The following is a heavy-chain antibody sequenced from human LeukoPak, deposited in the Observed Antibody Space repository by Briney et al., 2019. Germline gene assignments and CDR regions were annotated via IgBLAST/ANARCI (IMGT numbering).Heavy chain of an antibody. CDR1: GGTLSSYA. CDR2: IIPIFGTA. CDR3: AATTVTTIDY. Sequence: ASVEVSCKASGGTLSSYAISWVRQAPGQGLEWMGRIIPIFGTANYAQKFQGRVTITTDESTSTAYMELSSLRSEDTAVYYCAATTVTTIDYWGQGTLVTVSS. J-gene: IGHJ4*02. V-gene: IGHV1-69*05. D-gene: IGHD4-17*01.